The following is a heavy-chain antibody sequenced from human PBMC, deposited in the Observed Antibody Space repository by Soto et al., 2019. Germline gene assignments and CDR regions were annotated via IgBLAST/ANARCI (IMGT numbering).Heavy chain of an antibody. CDR3: AREKSLGGSGDYYYGMDV. CDR1: GFTFSSYG. V-gene: IGHV3-33*01. D-gene: IGHD2-15*01. CDR2: IWYDGSNK. Sequence: QVQLVESGGGVVQPGRSLRLSCAASGFTFSSYGMHWVRQAPGKGLEWVAVIWYDGSNKYYADSVKGRFTISRDNSKNTLYLQMNSLRAEDTAVYYCAREKSLGGSGDYYYGMDVWGQGTTVTVSS. J-gene: IGHJ6*02.